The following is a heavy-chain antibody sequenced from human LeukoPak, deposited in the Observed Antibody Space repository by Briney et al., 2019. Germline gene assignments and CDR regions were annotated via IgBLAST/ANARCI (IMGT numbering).Heavy chain of an antibody. J-gene: IGHJ4*02. D-gene: IGHD3-9*01. CDR3: ARLQLTGYRFDY. Sequence: PSETLSLTCTVSGGSISSSSYYWGWIRQPPGKGLEWIGSIYYSGSTYYKPSLKSRVTISVDTSKNQFSLKLSSVTAADTAVYYCARLQLTGYRFDYWGQGTLVTVSS. CDR2: IYYSGST. V-gene: IGHV4-39*01. CDR1: GGSISSSSYY.